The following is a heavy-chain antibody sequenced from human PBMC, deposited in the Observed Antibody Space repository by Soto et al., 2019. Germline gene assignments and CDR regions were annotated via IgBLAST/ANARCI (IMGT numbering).Heavy chain of an antibody. CDR3: VRQGIDYLHGLVDV. CDR1: SGPDRSHN. V-gene: IGHV4-59*08. Sequence: QVQLQQSGPRLVKPSETLSLTCTVSSGPDRSHNWGWIRQPPGRGLEWIGYVYYTGDTAYNPSLRGRVTTSADTSTNDISLTLTSVTAAVTAVYYCVRQGIDYLHGLVDVWGQGTTVSVSS. CDR2: VYYTGDT. D-gene: IGHD4-17*01. J-gene: IGHJ6*02.